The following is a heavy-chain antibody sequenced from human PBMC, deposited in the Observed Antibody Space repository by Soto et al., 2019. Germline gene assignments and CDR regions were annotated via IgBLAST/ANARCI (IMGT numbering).Heavy chain of an antibody. CDR1: GFTFSSYA. CDR3: AKDRGYTYGYGFDS. CDR2: VSATSGSI. J-gene: IGHJ5*01. Sequence: PGGSLRLSCAASGFTFSSYAMNWVRHVPGKGLEWVSTVSATSGSIYYANSVKGRFTISRDTANDTVYLQMNSLRAEDTALYYCAKDRGYTYGYGFDSWGQGTLVTVSS. V-gene: IGHV3-23*01. D-gene: IGHD5-18*01.